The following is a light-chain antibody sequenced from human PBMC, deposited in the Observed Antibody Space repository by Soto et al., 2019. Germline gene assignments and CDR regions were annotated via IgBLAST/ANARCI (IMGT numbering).Light chain of an antibody. CDR1: TSDVGGYNY. J-gene: IGLJ2*01. CDR2: DVS. Sequence: QSALTQPPSASGSPGQSVTISCTGTTSDVGGYNYVSWHQQHPGKAPKLMIFDVSNRPSGVSNRFSGSKSGNTASLTISGLQAEDEAEYYCSSYTSSSIVVFGGGTKLTVL. CDR3: SSYTSSSIVV. V-gene: IGLV2-14*03.